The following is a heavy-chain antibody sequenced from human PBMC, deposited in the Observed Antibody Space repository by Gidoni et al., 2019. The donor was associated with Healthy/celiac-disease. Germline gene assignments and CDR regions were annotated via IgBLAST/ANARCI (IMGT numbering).Heavy chain of an antibody. CDR1: GFTFSSYA. CDR3: ARDPRRCSGGSCKYFDY. D-gene: IGHD2-15*01. Sequence: QVQLVESGGGVVQPGRSLRLSCAASGFTFSSYAMHWVRQAPGKGQEWVAVISYDGSNKYYADSVKGRFTISRDNSKNTLYLQMNSLRAEDTAVYYCARDPRRCSGGSCKYFDYWGQGTLVTVSS. V-gene: IGHV3-30*01. CDR2: ISYDGSNK. J-gene: IGHJ4*02.